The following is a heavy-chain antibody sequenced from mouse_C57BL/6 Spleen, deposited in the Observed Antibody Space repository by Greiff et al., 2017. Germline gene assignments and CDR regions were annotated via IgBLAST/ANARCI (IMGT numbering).Heavy chain of an antibody. J-gene: IGHJ4*01. D-gene: IGHD2-4*01. CDR2: INPSTGGT. V-gene: IGHV1-42*01. Sequence: EVQLQQSGPELVKPGASVKISCKASGYSFTGYYMNWVKQSPEKSLEWIGEINPSTGGTTYNQKFKAKATLTVDKSSSTAYMQLKSLTSEDSAVYYCARTRNHNYDGYYYAMDYWGQGTSVTVSS. CDR3: ARTRNHNYDGYYYAMDY. CDR1: GYSFTGYY.